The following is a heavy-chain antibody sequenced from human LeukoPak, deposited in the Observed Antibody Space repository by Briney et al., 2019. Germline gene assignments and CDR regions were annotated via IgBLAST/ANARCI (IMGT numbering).Heavy chain of an antibody. V-gene: IGHV3-33*01. CDR3: ARDGGYRNYYFDY. Sequence: GGSLRLSCAASGFTFSSYDMHWVHQAPGKGREWVAVIWYDGSKKYYADSVKGRFTISRDNSKNTLYMQMNSLRAEDTAVYYCARDGGYRNYYFDYWGQGTLVTVSS. CDR2: IWYDGSKK. CDR1: GFTFSSYD. D-gene: IGHD6-13*01. J-gene: IGHJ4*02.